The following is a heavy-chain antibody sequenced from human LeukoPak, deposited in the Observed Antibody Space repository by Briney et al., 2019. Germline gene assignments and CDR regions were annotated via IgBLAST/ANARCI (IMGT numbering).Heavy chain of an antibody. J-gene: IGHJ4*02. Sequence: GRSLRLSCAASGFTFSSYAMHWVRQAPGKGLEWVAVISYDGSNKYYADSVKGRFTISRDNSENTLYLQMNSLRAEDTAVYYCARDPEYYYGSGSYPDYWGQGTLVTVSS. V-gene: IGHV3-30*04. CDR1: GFTFSSYA. D-gene: IGHD3-10*01. CDR2: ISYDGSNK. CDR3: ARDPEYYYGSGSYPDY.